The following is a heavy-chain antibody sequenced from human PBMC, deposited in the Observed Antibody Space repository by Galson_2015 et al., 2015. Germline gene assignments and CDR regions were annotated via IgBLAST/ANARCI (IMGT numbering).Heavy chain of an antibody. Sequence: SLRLSCAASGFTFSSYAMHWVRQAPGKGLEWVAVISYDGSNKYYADSVKGRFTISRDNSKNTLYLQMNSLRAEDTAVYYCAKGVGYSSSWPDGMDVWGQGTTVTVSS. CDR2: ISYDGSNK. CDR1: GFTFSSYA. V-gene: IGHV3-30-3*01. D-gene: IGHD6-13*01. CDR3: AKGVGYSSSWPDGMDV. J-gene: IGHJ6*02.